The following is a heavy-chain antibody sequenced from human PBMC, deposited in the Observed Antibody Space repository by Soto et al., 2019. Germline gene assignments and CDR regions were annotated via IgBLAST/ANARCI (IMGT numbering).Heavy chain of an antibody. Sequence: HPGGSLRLSCAASGFTFSSYAMSWVRQAPGKGLEWVSAISGSGGSTYYADSVKGRFTISRDNSKNTLYLQMNSLRAEDTAVYYCAKVGGPTTVTTTYYFDYWGQGTLVTVSS. J-gene: IGHJ4*02. CDR2: ISGSGGST. CDR1: GFTFSSYA. V-gene: IGHV3-23*01. CDR3: AKVGGPTTVTTTYYFDY. D-gene: IGHD4-17*01.